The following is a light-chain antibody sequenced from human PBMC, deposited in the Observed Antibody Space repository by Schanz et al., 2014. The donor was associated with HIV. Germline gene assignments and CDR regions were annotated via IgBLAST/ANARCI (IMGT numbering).Light chain of an antibody. Sequence: QSALTQPASVSGSPGQSITISCTGTSSDIGSYNLVSWYQQHPGKAPKLMIYEGSKRPSGVSNRFSGSKSGNTASLTISGLQAEDEADYYCSSHAGRNSFVVFGGGTKLTVL. V-gene: IGLV2-14*02. CDR3: SSHAGRNSFVV. CDR1: SSDIGSYNL. J-gene: IGLJ2*01. CDR2: EGS.